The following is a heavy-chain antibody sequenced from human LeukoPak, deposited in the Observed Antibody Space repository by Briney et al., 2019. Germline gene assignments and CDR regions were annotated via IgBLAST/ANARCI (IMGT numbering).Heavy chain of an antibody. CDR2: IGGGGYTT. CDR3: AEVESSYCRI. J-gene: IGHJ4*01. D-gene: IGHD3-10*01. CDR1: GLTVTSNY. V-gene: IGHV3-23*01. Sequence: GGSLRLSCAASGLTVTSNYMSWIRQAPGKGLEWVSSIGGGGYTTYYADSVRGRFTISRDNSKNSMYLQMSSLRAEDTAIYYCAEVESSYCRIWGQGTLVTVSS.